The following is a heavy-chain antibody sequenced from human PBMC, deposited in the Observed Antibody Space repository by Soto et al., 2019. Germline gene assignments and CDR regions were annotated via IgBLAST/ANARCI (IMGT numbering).Heavy chain of an antibody. CDR2: ISGSGGST. J-gene: IGHJ5*02. CDR1: GFTFSSYA. V-gene: IGHV3-23*01. D-gene: IGHD2-8*01. CDR3: AKDRGVLMVYAKWFDP. Sequence: EVQLLESGGGLVQPGGSLRLSCAASGFTFSSYAMSWVRQAPGKGLEWVSAISGSGGSTYYADSVKGRFTISRDNSKNTLYLQMNGVRAEDTGVYYCAKDRGVLMVYAKWFDPWGQGTLVTVSS.